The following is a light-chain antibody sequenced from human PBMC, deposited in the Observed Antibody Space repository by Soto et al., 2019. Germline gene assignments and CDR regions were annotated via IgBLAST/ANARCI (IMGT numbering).Light chain of an antibody. CDR2: GAS. Sequence: EIVLTQSPGTLSLSPGERATLSCRASQSVSSNYLAWYQQKPGQAPRLLIYGASSRATGIPDRLSGSGSGTDFTLTISRLEPEDFAVYYCQQYGSSTLTFGGGTKVESK. CDR1: QSVSSNY. CDR3: QQYGSSTLT. V-gene: IGKV3-20*01. J-gene: IGKJ4*01.